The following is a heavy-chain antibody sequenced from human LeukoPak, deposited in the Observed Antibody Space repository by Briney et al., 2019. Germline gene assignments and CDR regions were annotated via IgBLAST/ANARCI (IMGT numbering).Heavy chain of an antibody. J-gene: IGHJ6*02. Sequence: GGSLRLSCAVSKFTFNRYSINWVRQAPGKGLEWVSHISNSGSIKYYADSVKGRFTIPRDNVENSLYLQMDSLRVEDTAVYHCARVFWFGADYYGMDVWGQGTTVTVSS. CDR2: ISNSGSIK. V-gene: IGHV3-48*04. D-gene: IGHD3-10*01. CDR1: KFTFNRYS. CDR3: ARVFWFGADYYGMDV.